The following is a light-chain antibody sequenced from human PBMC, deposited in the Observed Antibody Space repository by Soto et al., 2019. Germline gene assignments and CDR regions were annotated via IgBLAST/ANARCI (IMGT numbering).Light chain of an antibody. J-gene: IGKJ1*01. CDR1: RNIRGNE. V-gene: IGKV3-20*01. Sequence: EVVLTQSPGALSLSPGEGVPLSCRASRNIRGNELAWYRQKRGQAPRLLIYGGSSRAEGIPDRFSGRGTGTNFTLTISRLEPEDSAVYYCQDYGTSHPWTFGQGTKLEIK. CDR2: GGS. CDR3: QDYGTSHPWT.